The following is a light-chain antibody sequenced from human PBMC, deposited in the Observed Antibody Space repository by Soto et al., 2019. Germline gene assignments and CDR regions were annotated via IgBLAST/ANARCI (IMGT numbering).Light chain of an antibody. CDR1: QSVSSY. CDR2: DAS. CDR3: QQRSNWPPLT. Sequence: EIVLTQSPATLSLSPGERATLSCRASQSVSSYLAWYQQKPGQAPRLLIYDASNSATGIPARFSASGSGTDFTLTISSREPEDFAVYDCQQRSNWPPLTFGGGTKVQIK. V-gene: IGKV3-11*01. J-gene: IGKJ4*01.